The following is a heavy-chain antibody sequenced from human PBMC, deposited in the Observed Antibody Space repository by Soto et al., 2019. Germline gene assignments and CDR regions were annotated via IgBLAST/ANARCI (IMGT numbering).Heavy chain of an antibody. V-gene: IGHV3-74*01. J-gene: IGHJ6*02. CDR3: ARLSGDNSAFFPYSMDA. CDR1: GFTFDTYW. CDR2: INSDGTIS. D-gene: IGHD2-21*01. Sequence: GGSLRLSCAASGFTFDTYWMNCVRQAPGKGPEWLSGINSDGTISSYADSVKGRFTISRDNARNTLSLQMNSLRADDTAVYYCARLSGDNSAFFPYSMDAWGPGTTGTVSS.